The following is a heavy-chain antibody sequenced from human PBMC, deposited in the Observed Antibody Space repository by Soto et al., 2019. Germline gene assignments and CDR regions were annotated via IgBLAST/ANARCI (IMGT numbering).Heavy chain of an antibody. CDR3: ARGSLGYQLHALYGMDV. J-gene: IGHJ6*02. CDR2: ISAYNGKT. D-gene: IGHD2-2*01. CDR1: GYTFTSYG. V-gene: IGHV1-18*01. Sequence: QVQLVQSGAEVKKPGASVKVSCKASGYTFTSYGISWVRQAPGQGLEWMGWISAYNGKTNYAQNLQGRVTMTTDTPSTTANMELRSLRSDDTGVYYCARGSLGYQLHALYGMDVWGQGTTVTVSS.